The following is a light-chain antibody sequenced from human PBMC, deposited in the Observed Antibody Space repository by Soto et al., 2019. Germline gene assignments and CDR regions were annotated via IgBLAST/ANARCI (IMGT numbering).Light chain of an antibody. CDR1: QSPRNN. J-gene: IGKJ2*01. CDR2: GAS. CDR3: QQYDNSPHT. V-gene: IGKV3-15*01. Sequence: EIVMTQSPATLSVSPGDRATLSCRASQSPRNNLAWFQQKPGQAPRLLLYGASTRATGIPARFSGSGSGTEFTLTISSLQSEDFAVYFCQQYDNSPHTFGQGTKLEIK.